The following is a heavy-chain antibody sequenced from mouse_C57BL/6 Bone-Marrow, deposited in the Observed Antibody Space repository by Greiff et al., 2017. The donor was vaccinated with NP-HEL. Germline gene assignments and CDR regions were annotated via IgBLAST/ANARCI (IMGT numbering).Heavy chain of an antibody. CDR3: AREDYDGGYYFDY. CDR1: GYAFTNYL. Sequence: QVQLKESGAELVRPGTSVKVSCKASGYAFTNYLIEWVKQRPGQGLEWIGVINPGRGGTNYNEKFKGKATLTADKSSSTAYMQLSSLTSEDSAVYFCAREDYDGGYYFDYWGQGTTLTVSS. J-gene: IGHJ2*01. CDR2: INPGRGGT. V-gene: IGHV1-54*01. D-gene: IGHD2-4*01.